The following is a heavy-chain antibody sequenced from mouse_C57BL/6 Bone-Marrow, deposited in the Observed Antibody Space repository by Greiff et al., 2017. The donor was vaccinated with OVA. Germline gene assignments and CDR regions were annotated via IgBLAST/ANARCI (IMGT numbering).Heavy chain of an antibody. J-gene: IGHJ2*01. Sequence: DVQLQESGAELVRPGASVKLSCAASGFNIKDDYMHWVKQRPEQGLEWIGWIDPENGDTEYASKFQGKATITADTSSNTAYLQLSSLTSEDTAVYYCTTSYSNCFDYWGQGTTLTVSS. CDR2: IDPENGDT. V-gene: IGHV14-4*01. CDR1: GFNIKDDY. D-gene: IGHD2-5*01. CDR3: TTSYSNCFDY.